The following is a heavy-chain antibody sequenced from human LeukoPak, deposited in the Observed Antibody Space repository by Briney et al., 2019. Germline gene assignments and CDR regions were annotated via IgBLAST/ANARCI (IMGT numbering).Heavy chain of an antibody. J-gene: IGHJ4*02. CDR1: GGTFSSYA. V-gene: IGHV1-69*13. D-gene: IGHD3-10*01. CDR2: NIPISGTA. Sequence: SVKVSCKASGGTFSSYAISWARQAPGQGLEWMGGNIPISGTAKYAQKFQGRVTITADESTSTAYMELSSLRSEDTAVYYCARGPFGETPLYFDYWGQGTLVTVSS. CDR3: ARGPFGETPLYFDY.